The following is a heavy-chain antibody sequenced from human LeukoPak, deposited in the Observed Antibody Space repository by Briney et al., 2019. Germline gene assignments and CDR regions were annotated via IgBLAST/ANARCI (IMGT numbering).Heavy chain of an antibody. D-gene: IGHD6-13*01. J-gene: IGHJ6*02. CDR1: GGSFSGYY. CDR3: ARGYSSSWYYYGMDV. V-gene: IGHV4-34*01. Sequence: SETLSLTCAVYGGSFSGYYWSWIRQPPGKGLEWIGEINHSGSTNCNPSLKSRVTISVDTSKNQFSLKLSSVTAADTAVYYCARGYSSSWYYYGMDVWGQGTTVTVSS. CDR2: INHSGST.